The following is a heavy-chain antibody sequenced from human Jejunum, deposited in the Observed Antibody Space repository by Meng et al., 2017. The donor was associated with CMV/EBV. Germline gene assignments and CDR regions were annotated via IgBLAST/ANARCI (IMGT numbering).Heavy chain of an antibody. CDR3: ASGTPGRSYCDY. D-gene: IGHD2-15*01. CDR1: GYTFTSYG. J-gene: IGHJ4*02. Sequence: QVRLVQEGVEMKSPGASVNVICKASGYTFTSYGISWVRQAPGQGLEWMGWISAYNGNTNYAQKLQGRVTMTTDTSTSTAYMELRSLTSDDTAVYYCASGTPGRSYCDYWGQGTLVTVSS. CDR2: ISAYNGNT. V-gene: IGHV1-18*01.